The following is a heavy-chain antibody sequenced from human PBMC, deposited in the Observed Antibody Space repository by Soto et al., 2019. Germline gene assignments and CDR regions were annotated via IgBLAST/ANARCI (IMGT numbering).Heavy chain of an antibody. CDR1: GGTFSSYA. Sequence: QVQLVQSGAEVKKPGSSVKVSCKASGGTFSSYAISWVRQAPGQGLEWMGGIIPIFGTANYAQKFQGRVTXTXDXXTSTAYMELRSLRSEDTAVYYCARQVLGRGNWFDPWGQGTLVTVSS. D-gene: IGHD1-1*01. V-gene: IGHV1-69*14. CDR3: ARQVLGRGNWFDP. J-gene: IGHJ5*02. CDR2: IIPIFGTA.